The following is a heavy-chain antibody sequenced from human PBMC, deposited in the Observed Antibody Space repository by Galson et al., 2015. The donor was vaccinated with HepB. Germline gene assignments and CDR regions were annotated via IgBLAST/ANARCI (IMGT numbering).Heavy chain of an antibody. CDR2: IYHSGST. CDR1: GGSISSYY. Sequence: SETLSLTCTVSGGSISSYYWSWIRQPPGKGLEWIGYIYHSGSTYYNPSLKSRVTISVDRSKTQFSLKLSSVTAADTAVYYCARFMVRGVTAFDIWGQGTMVTVSS. D-gene: IGHD3-10*01. CDR3: ARFMVRGVTAFDI. J-gene: IGHJ3*02. V-gene: IGHV4-59*12.